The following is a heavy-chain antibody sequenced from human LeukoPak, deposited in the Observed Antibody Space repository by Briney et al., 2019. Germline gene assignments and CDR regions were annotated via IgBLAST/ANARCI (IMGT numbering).Heavy chain of an antibody. CDR2: INPNSGGS. V-gene: IGHV1-2*02. Sequence: ASVKVSCKTSGYSFTDYYMHWVRQAPGQGLEWMGWINPNSGGSSSAQKFQGRVTMTRDTSITTVYMEVSWLTSDDTAIYYCARADRLDGGPYLIGPWGQGTLVTVSS. CDR1: GYSFTDYY. J-gene: IGHJ5*02. D-gene: IGHD2-21*01. CDR3: ARADRLDGGPYLIGP.